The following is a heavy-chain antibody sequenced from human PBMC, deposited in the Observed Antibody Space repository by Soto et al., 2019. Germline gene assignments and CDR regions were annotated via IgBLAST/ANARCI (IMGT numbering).Heavy chain of an antibody. CDR2: INPNSGGT. CDR1: GYTFTGYY. CDR3: ARAAAGQVDAFDI. J-gene: IGHJ3*02. D-gene: IGHD6-13*01. V-gene: IGHV1-2*04. Sequence: ASVKVSCKASGYTFTGYYMHWVRQAPGQGLEWMGWINPNSGGTNYAQKFQGWVTMTRDTSISTAYMELSRLRSDDTAVYYCARAAAGQVDAFDIWGQGTMVTVSS.